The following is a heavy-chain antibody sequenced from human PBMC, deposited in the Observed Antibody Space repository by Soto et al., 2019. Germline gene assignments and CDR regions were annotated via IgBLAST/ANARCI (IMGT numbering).Heavy chain of an antibody. V-gene: IGHV3-33*01. CDR3: ARDIAYGGGDCNSAAFDI. CDR1: RFTFSDYA. Sequence: QVHLVESGGGVVQPGRSLRLSCAASRFTFSDYAMHWVRQAPGKGLEWVALISSDGTNKYYIDSVKGRFTISRDNSKTTLYLQRNSLRAEDTALYYCARDIAYGGGDCNSAAFDIWGQGTTVTVSS. CDR2: ISSDGTNK. D-gene: IGHD2-21*02. J-gene: IGHJ3*02.